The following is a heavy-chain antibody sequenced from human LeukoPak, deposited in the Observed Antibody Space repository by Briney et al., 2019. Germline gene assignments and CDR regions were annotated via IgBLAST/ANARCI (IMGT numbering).Heavy chain of an antibody. V-gene: IGHV1-2*02. CDR2: INPNSGGT. J-gene: IGHJ6*03. CDR3: ARGPAWGTFYYYYMDV. Sequence: ASVKVSCKASGYTFTGYYMHWVRQAPGQGLEWMGWINPNSGGTNYAQTFQGRVTMTRDTSISTAYMELSRLRSDDTAVYYCARGPAWGTFYYYYMDVWGKGTTVTVSS. CDR1: GYTFTGYY. D-gene: IGHD2/OR15-2a*01.